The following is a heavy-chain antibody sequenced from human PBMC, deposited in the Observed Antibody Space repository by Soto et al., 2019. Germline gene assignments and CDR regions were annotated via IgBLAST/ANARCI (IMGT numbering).Heavy chain of an antibody. CDR2: IWYDGSNK. V-gene: IGHV3-33*01. CDR3: ARGGHSGYDLD. CDR1: GFTFSSYG. D-gene: IGHD5-12*01. Sequence: QVQLVESGGGVVQPGRSLRLSCAASGFTFSSYGMHWVRQAPGKGLEWVAVIWYDGSNKYYADSEKGRFTISRDNSKNTLYLQMNSLRAEDTAVYYCARGGHSGYDLDWGQGTLVTVSS. J-gene: IGHJ4*02.